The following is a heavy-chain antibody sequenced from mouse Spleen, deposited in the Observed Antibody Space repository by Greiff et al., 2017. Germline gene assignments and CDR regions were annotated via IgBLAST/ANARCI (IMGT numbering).Heavy chain of an antibody. V-gene: IGHV2-9*01. Sequence: VQLVESGPGLVAPSPTLSITCTVSGFSLTSYGVDWVRQPPGKGLEWLGVICGGGSTNYNSANMSRLSIRKNNSKSQFFLKRNSLHTDDTAMYYCGKHGGWPFAYWGQGTLVTVSA. CDR3: GKHGGWPFAY. CDR2: ICGGGST. CDR1: GFSLTSYG. J-gene: IGHJ3*01. D-gene: IGHD1-1*02.